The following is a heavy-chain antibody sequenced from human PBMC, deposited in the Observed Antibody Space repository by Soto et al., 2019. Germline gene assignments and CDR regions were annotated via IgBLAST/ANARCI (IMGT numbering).Heavy chain of an antibody. D-gene: IGHD2-2*01. J-gene: IGHJ6*02. V-gene: IGHV1-69*13. Sequence: SVKVSCTASGGTFCSYASSWVRQAPGQGLEWMGGIIPITATANYAQKFQGRVTITADESTSTASMQLSSLRSEDTAVYYCARSQGSSTSLEIYYYYYYGMDVWGQGTTVTVSS. CDR3: ARSQGSSTSLEIYYYYYYGMDV. CDR1: GGTFCSYA. CDR2: IIPITATA.